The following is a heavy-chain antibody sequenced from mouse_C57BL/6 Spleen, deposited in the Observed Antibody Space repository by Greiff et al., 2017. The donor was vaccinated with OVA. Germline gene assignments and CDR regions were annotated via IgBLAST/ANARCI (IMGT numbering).Heavy chain of an antibody. CDR1: GYTFTSYW. Sequence: QVQLQQPGAELVRPGTSVKLSCKASGYTFTSYWMHWVKQRPGQGLEWIGVIDPSDSYTNYNQKFKGKATLTVDTSSSTAYMQLSSLTSEDSAVYDCARITTVVERDFDYWGQGTTLTVSS. J-gene: IGHJ2*01. V-gene: IGHV1-59*01. CDR3: ARITTVVERDFDY. CDR2: IDPSDSYT. D-gene: IGHD1-1*01.